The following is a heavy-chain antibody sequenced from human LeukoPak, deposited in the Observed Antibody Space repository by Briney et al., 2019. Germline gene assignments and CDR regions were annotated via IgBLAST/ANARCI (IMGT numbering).Heavy chain of an antibody. CDR3: TRDEPSGSYYPVGC. CDR1: GFTFSTYW. J-gene: IGHJ4*02. V-gene: IGHV3-74*01. D-gene: IGHD1-26*01. CDR2: INGDGSST. Sequence: GGSLRLSCAASGFTFSTYWMHWVRQAPGKGLVLVSRINGDGSSTDYADSVKGRFTISRDNAKNTLYLQMNSLRAEDTAVYYCTRDEPSGSYYPVGCWGQGTLVTVSS.